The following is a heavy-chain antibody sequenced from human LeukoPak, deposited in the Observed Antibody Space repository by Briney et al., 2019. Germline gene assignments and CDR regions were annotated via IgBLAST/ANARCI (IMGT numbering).Heavy chain of an antibody. D-gene: IGHD3-22*01. V-gene: IGHV3-30*02. Sequence: GGSLRLSCAASGFTFSSYGMHWVRQAPGKGLEGVAFIRYDGSNKYYADSVKGRFTISRDNSKNTLYLQMNSLRAEDTAVYYCAKDPYASSGYFDYWGQGTLVTVSS. J-gene: IGHJ4*02. CDR1: GFTFSSYG. CDR3: AKDPYASSGYFDY. CDR2: IRYDGSNK.